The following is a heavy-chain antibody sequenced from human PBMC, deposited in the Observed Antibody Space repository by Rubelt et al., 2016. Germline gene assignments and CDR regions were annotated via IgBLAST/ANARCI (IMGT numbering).Heavy chain of an antibody. V-gene: IGHV4-34*01. Sequence: GWIGEINHSGSTNYNPSLKSRVTISVDTSKNQFSLKLSSVTAADTAVYYCASLNSHYYYGMDVWGQGTTVTVSS. J-gene: IGHJ6*02. CDR2: INHSGST. D-gene: IGHD4-23*01. CDR3: ASLNSHYYYGMDV.